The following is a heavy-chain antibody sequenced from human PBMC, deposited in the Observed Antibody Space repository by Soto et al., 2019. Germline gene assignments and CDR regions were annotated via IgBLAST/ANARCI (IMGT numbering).Heavy chain of an antibody. CDR2: IYYNGST. CDR1: GYSVSSRSYF. V-gene: IGHV4-39*01. D-gene: IGHD2-15*01. J-gene: IGHJ5*02. Sequence: QVQVQESGPGLVKPSDTLSLTCTVSGYSVSSRSYFWGWIRQPPGKGLEWIGTIYYNGSTYYNPSLKSRVTLFVDTSKHQFYLKLTSVTASDTALYYCARQRVIPGTPTNWFDPWGQGTLVTVSS. CDR3: ARQRVIPGTPTNWFDP.